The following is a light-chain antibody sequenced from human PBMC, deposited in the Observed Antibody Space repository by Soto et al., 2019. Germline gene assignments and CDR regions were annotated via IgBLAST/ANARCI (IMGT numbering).Light chain of an antibody. CDR1: QSISSS. J-gene: IGKJ2*01. V-gene: IGKV3-15*01. CDR2: VAS. Sequence: EIVMTQSPATLSVSPGERATLSCRASQSISSSLAWYQHKPGQAPRLLIYVASTRATGIPARFSGSGSGTEFTLTISSLQYADFAVYYCQQYNNGPTYTFGQGTKLEIK. CDR3: QQYNNGPTYT.